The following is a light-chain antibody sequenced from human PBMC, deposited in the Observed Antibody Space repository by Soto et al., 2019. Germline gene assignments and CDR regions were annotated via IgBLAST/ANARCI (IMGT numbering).Light chain of an antibody. V-gene: IGKV1-5*01. CDR2: DAS. J-gene: IGKJ4*01. Sequence: DIQMTQSPSTLSASVGDRVTITCRASQSLSSWLAWYQQKPGKAPKLLIYDASSFESGVPSRFSGSGSGTEFTLTISSLQPDDFATYYCQQYNSYSGLTFGGGTKVEIK. CDR1: QSLSSW. CDR3: QQYNSYSGLT.